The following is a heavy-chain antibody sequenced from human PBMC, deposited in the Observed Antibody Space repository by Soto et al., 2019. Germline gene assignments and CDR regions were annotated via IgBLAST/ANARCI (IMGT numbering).Heavy chain of an antibody. CDR3: ARGGSTHYYYGLDV. J-gene: IGHJ6*02. CDR1: GGSISGFF. Sequence: TSETLSLTCTVSGGSISGFFLTWVRQPPGMPLEGLGHVAASGSTAYNPSLRSRLSLSLDVSKNRFSLELTSVTAADTATYFCARGGSTHYYYGLDVWGQGTTVTVYS. V-gene: IGHV4-4*07. CDR2: VAASGST.